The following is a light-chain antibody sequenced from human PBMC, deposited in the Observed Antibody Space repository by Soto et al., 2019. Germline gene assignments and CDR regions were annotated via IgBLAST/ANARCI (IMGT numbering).Light chain of an antibody. CDR1: SSDIGAYDY. CDR2: EVN. Sequence: SVLTQPASLSGCPGESITISCTGTSSDIGAYDYVSWFQQHPGKAPKLMISEVNNRPSGVSNRFSGSKSGNTAYLTISGLQVEDEAEYFCCSFTTTSLQVFGNGTKGTVL. J-gene: IGLJ1*01. V-gene: IGLV2-14*01. CDR3: CSFTTTSLQV.